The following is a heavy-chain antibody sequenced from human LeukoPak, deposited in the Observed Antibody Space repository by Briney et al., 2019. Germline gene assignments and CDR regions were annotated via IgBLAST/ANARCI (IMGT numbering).Heavy chain of an antibody. D-gene: IGHD5-18*01. V-gene: IGHV3-49*04. CDR2: IRSKAYGGTT. CDR3: SRGPIQLWHRNAMDV. Sequence: PGGSLRLSCTASGFTFGDHAMSWVRQAPGKGLEWVGFIRSKAYGGTTEYAASVKGRFTISRDDSKSIAYLQMNSLKTEDTAVYYCSRGPIQLWHRNAMDVWGQGTTVTVSS. J-gene: IGHJ6*02. CDR1: GFTFGDHA.